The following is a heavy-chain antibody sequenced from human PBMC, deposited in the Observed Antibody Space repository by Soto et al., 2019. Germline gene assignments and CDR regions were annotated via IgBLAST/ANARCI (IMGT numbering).Heavy chain of an antibody. CDR1: GFTYESYA. D-gene: IGHD3-16*02. V-gene: IGHV3-23*01. CDR3: AISTGGFGGLFVVPSDY. J-gene: IGHJ4*02. CDR2: INSGGTVA. Sequence: EVQLLESVGGLVQPGGSLRLSCAASGFTYESYAMSWVRQAPGKGLEWVSGINSGGTVAHYADSVKGRFAISRDNSKNTLYLEMNSLSADDTGLYYCAISTGGFGGLFVVPSDYWGQGTLVTVSS.